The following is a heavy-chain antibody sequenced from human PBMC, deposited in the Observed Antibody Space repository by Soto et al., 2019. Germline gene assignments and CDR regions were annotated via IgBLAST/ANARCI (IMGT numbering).Heavy chain of an antibody. CDR3: ARGGLGRPESKGYCSGGSCSSYSMDV. J-gene: IGHJ6*03. D-gene: IGHD2-15*01. V-gene: IGHV4-34*01. CDR1: GGSFSGYY. CDR2: INHSGST. Sequence: SETLSLTCAVSGGSFSGYYWSWIRQPPGKGLEWIGEINHSGSTNYSPSLRGRVTISVDTSKNHFSLKLSFVPAADTALYYGARGGLGRPESKGYCSGGSCSSYSMDVWGKGTTVTVSS.